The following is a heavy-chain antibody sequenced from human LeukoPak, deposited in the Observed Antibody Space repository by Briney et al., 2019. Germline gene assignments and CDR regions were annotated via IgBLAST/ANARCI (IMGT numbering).Heavy chain of an antibody. V-gene: IGHV4-30-2*01. J-gene: IGHJ2*01. D-gene: IGHD2-2*01. CDR1: GGSISSGGYY. Sequence: SQTLSLTCTVSGGSISSGGYYWSWIRQPPGKGLEWIGYIYHSGSTYYNPSLKSRVTISVDTSKNQLSLKLSFVTAADTAVYYCAREGQLYCSSTSCYEVWRYFDLWGRGTLVTVSS. CDR2: IYHSGST. CDR3: AREGQLYCSSTSCYEVWRYFDL.